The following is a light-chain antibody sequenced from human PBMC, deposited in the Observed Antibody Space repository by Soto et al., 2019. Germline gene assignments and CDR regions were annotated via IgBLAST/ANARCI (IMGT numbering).Light chain of an antibody. CDR2: RNN. Sequence: QSVLTQPPSASGTPGQRVTISCSGSSSNIGSNYVYWYQQLPGTAPKLLIYRNNQRPSGVPDRFSGSKSGTSASLAISGLRSEYEADYYCAAWDDSPSGVVFGGGTKLTVL. CDR1: SSNIGSNY. V-gene: IGLV1-47*01. CDR3: AAWDDSPSGVV. J-gene: IGLJ2*01.